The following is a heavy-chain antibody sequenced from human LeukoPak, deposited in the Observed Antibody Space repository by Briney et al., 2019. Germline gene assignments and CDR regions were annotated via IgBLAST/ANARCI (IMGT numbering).Heavy chain of an antibody. J-gene: IGHJ5*02. CDR3: ARNLNYDFWSGYYKYYWFDP. CDR1: GYTFTRYG. V-gene: IGHV1-18*01. D-gene: IGHD3-3*01. CDR2: ISAHNGNT. Sequence: GASVKVSXKASGYTFTRYGVSWVRQVPGQGLEWMGWISAHNGNTNYAQKVQGRVTMTTDTSTSTAYMELRSLRSDDTAVYYCARNLNYDFWSGYYKYYWFDPWGQGTLVTVSS.